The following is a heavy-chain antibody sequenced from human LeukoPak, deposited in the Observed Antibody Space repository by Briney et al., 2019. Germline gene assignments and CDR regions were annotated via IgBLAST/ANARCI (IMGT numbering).Heavy chain of an antibody. CDR1: GGSISSYY. Sequence: PSETLSLTCTVSGGSISSYYWSWIRQPPGKGREWIGYIYYSGSTIYNPSLKSRVTISVDTSKNQFSLKLNSVTAADTAVYYCARPSRDGYKYTFDYWGQGTLVTVSS. CDR2: IYYSGST. V-gene: IGHV4-59*01. D-gene: IGHD5-24*01. J-gene: IGHJ4*02. CDR3: ARPSRDGYKYTFDY.